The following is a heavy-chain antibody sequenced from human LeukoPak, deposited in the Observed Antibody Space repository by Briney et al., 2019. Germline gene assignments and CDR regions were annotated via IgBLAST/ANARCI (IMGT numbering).Heavy chain of an antibody. CDR3: AELSSLGCY. J-gene: IGHJ4*02. D-gene: IGHD3-16*01. V-gene: IGHV3-7*01. CDR1: GFSLSGYW. Sequence: GGSLRLSCAASGFSLSGYWMTWVRQAPGKGLEWVANINRDGSQKNHVDSVQGRFTISRDNAKNSLYLQMNSLRAEDTAVYYCAELSSLGCYWGQGTLVTVSS. CDR2: INRDGSQK.